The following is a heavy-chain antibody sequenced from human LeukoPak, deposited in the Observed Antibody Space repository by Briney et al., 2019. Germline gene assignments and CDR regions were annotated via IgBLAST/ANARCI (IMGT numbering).Heavy chain of an antibody. V-gene: IGHV4-34*01. J-gene: IGHJ6*03. CDR3: VRRRSCSGGNCFLLRSYDYMYV. CDR1: RGSFFGYI. Sequence: SETLSLSCAVSRGSFFGYIWSWIRQPPGEGLGWVGEINNSGSTKYNPSPKSRVHISVETSTNQFSLNLSSMTGAETAGVYCVRRRSCSGGNCFLLRSYDYMYVWGRGTTVTISS. D-gene: IGHD2-15*01. CDR2: INNSGST.